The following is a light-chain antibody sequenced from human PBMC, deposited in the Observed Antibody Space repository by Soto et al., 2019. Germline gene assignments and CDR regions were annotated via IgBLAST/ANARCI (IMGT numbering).Light chain of an antibody. Sequence: DIQMTQSPSTLSASVGDRVTITCRASQSISSWLAWYQQKTGKAPKLLIYKASSLESGVPSRFSGSGSGTEFTLTISSLQPDDFATYYCQQYNSLWTFGQGNKVEIK. V-gene: IGKV1-5*03. CDR3: QQYNSLWT. J-gene: IGKJ1*01. CDR2: KAS. CDR1: QSISSW.